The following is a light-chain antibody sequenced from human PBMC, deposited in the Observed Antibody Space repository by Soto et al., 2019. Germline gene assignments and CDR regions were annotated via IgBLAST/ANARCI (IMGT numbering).Light chain of an antibody. J-gene: IGKJ2*01. CDR3: QQYNNWPPYT. CDR2: GAS. CDR1: QSVSSN. V-gene: IGKV3-15*01. Sequence: EVVMTQSPATLSVSPGERAILSCRAGQSVSSNLAWYQQKPGQAPRLLIFGASTRATGIPARFSGSGSGTEFTLTISSLQSEDFAVYYCQQYNNWPPYTFGQGTKLEIK.